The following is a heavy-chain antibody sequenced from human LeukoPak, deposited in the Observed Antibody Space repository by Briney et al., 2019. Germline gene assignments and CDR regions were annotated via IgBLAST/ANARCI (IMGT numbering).Heavy chain of an antibody. J-gene: IGHJ4*02. CDR3: ARVVVAATPALDY. CDR1: GGSISSSNW. Sequence: SGTLSLTCAVSGGSISSSNWWSWVRQLPGKGLEWIGEIYHSGSTNYNPSLKSRVTISVDKSKNQFSLKLSSVTAADTAVYYCARVVVAATPALDYWGQGTLVTVSS. CDR2: IYHSGST. V-gene: IGHV4-4*02. D-gene: IGHD2-15*01.